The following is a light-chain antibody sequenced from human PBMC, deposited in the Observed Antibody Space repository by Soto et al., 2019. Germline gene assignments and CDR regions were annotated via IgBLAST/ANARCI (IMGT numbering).Light chain of an antibody. CDR1: NSNIGSNY. V-gene: IGLV1-47*01. Sequence: QSVLTQPPSASGTPGQTVTISCSGRNSNIGSNYVYWYQQLPGTAPRLLMYRAAQRPSGVPDRFSGSKSGTSASLAISGLRYEDEADYYCAAWDDTLSGIVFGGGTKLTVL. CDR2: RAA. J-gene: IGLJ2*01. CDR3: AAWDDTLSGIV.